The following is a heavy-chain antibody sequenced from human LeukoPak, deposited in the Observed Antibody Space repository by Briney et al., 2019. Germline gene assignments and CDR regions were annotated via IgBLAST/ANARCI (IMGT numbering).Heavy chain of an antibody. J-gene: IGHJ6*02. Sequence: GGSLRLSCAASGFTFSSYAMSWVRQAPGKGLEWVSAISGGSTYYADSVKGRFTISRDNSKNTLYLQMNSLRAEDTAVYYCASPTSRYGDYLLYYYYGMDVWGQGTTVTVSS. D-gene: IGHD4-17*01. CDR2: ISGGST. CDR3: ASPTSRYGDYLLYYYYGMDV. V-gene: IGHV3-23*01. CDR1: GFTFSSYA.